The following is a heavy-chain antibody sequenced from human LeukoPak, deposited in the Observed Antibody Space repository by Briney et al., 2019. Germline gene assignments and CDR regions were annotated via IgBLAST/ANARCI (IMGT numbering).Heavy chain of an antibody. Sequence: PSETLSLTCAVYGGSFSGYYWSWISQPPGKGLEWIGEINHSGSTNYNPSLKSRVTISVDTSKNQFSLKLSSVTAADTAVYYCARGPIAVAGTDFDYWGQGTLVTVSS. D-gene: IGHD6-19*01. V-gene: IGHV4-34*01. CDR3: ARGPIAVAGTDFDY. J-gene: IGHJ4*02. CDR2: INHSGST. CDR1: GGSFSGYY.